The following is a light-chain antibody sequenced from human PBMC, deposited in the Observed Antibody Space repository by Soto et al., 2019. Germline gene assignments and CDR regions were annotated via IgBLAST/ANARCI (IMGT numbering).Light chain of an antibody. V-gene: IGKV3-20*01. CDR1: QSVSSSY. J-gene: IGKJ1*01. CDR3: QQSGNSPWT. Sequence: EIVLTQSPGTLSLSPGERATLSCRASQSVSSSYLGWYQQKPGQAPRLLIYGPSSRATGIPDRFSGSGSGTDFTLTISRLESEDIGVYYCQQSGNSPWTFGQGTKVEIK. CDR2: GPS.